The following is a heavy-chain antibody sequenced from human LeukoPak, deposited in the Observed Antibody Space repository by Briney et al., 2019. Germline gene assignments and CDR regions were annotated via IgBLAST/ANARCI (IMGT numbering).Heavy chain of an antibody. CDR3: ARHQYYYDSSGFDC. D-gene: IGHD3-22*01. J-gene: IGHJ5*01. CDR1: GYSFTSYW. V-gene: IGHV5-51*01. CDR2: IYPGDSDT. Sequence: HGESLKISCKGSGYSFTSYWIDWVSQMPGKGLEWMGIIYPGDSDTRYSPSFQGQVTISADKSISTAYLQWSSLKASDTAMYYCARHQYYYDSSGFDCWGQGTLVTVSS.